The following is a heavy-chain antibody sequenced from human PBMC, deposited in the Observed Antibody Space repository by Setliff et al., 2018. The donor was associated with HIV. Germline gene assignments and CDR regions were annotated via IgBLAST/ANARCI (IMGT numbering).Heavy chain of an antibody. V-gene: IGHV4-61*09. CDR1: GGSIRSGSYS. CDR2: VSSSGSS. CDR3: ARDTYHTGYLGLGPKPHYYYMDV. Sequence: SSETLSLTCTVSGGSIRSGSYSWSWIRQPAGQGLEWIGHVSSSGSSNYNPSLTSRVTISADTSKNQFSLKLTSVTAADTAVYYCARDTYHTGYLGLGPKPHYYYMDVWGKGTTVTVSS. D-gene: IGHD5-12*01. J-gene: IGHJ6*03.